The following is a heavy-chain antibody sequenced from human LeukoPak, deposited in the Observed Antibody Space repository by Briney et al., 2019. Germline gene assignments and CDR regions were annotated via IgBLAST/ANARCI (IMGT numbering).Heavy chain of an antibody. D-gene: IGHD3-10*01. CDR3: ARVGGSGSYFVR. J-gene: IGHJ4*02. Sequence: GGSLRLSCVASGFTFSSYSMQWVRQAPGKGLEWVSCISSGSSTIYYADSVEGRFTISRDNAKNSLYLQMNSLRAEDTAVYYCARVGGSGSYFVRWGQGTLVTVSS. CDR2: ISSGSSTI. V-gene: IGHV3-48*01. CDR1: GFTFSSYS.